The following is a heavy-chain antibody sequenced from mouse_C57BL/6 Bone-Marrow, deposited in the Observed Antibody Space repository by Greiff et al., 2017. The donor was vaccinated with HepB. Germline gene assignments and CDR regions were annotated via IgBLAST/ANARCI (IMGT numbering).Heavy chain of an antibody. V-gene: IGHV1-64*01. CDR1: GYTFTSYW. Sequence: QVQLKQPGAELVKPGASVKLSWKASGYTFTSYWMHWVKQRPGQGLEWIGMIHPNSGSTNYNEKFKSKATLTVDKSSSTAYMQLSSLTSEDSAVYYCARGLHGSKGYWGQGTTLTVSS. J-gene: IGHJ2*01. CDR2: IHPNSGST. D-gene: IGHD1-1*01. CDR3: ARGLHGSKGY.